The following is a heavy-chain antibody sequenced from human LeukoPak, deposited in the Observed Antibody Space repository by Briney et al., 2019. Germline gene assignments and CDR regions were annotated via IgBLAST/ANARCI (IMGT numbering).Heavy chain of an antibody. CDR1: GGSISSSSYY. CDR2: IYYSGRN. CDR3: ARGPDYSNWFDP. D-gene: IGHD2-15*01. V-gene: IGHV4-39*07. Sequence: PSETLSLTCTVSGGSISSSSYYWGWIRQPPGKGLECIGSIYYSGRNYYNPSLKSRVTISVDTSKNQFSLKLSSVTAADTAVYYCARGPDYSNWFDPWGQGTLVTVSS. J-gene: IGHJ5*02.